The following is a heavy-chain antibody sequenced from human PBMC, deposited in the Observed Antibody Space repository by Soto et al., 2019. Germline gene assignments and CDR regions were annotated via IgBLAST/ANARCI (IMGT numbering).Heavy chain of an antibody. CDR2: IVVGSGNT. CDR1: GFTFTSSA. V-gene: IGHV1-58*01. CDR3: AAVPSRNYYDSGAFDI. Sequence: GASVKVSCKDSGFTFTSSAVQWVRQARRQRLEWIGWIVVGSGNTNYAQKFQERVTITRDMSTSTAYMELSSLRSEDTAVYYCAAVPSRNYYDSGAFDIWGQGTMVTVSS. J-gene: IGHJ3*02. D-gene: IGHD3-22*01.